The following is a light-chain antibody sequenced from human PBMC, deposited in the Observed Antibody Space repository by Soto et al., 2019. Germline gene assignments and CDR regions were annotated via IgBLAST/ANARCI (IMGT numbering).Light chain of an antibody. Sequence: QSVXXQPPSASGTPGQRVTISCXGSSSNIGSNTVNWYQQFPGTAPALLIYNNNQRPSGVPDRFSDSKSGTSASLAISGLQSEDEADYFCAAWDDSLNGYVFGTGTKLTVL. J-gene: IGLJ1*01. CDR3: AAWDDSLNGYV. CDR1: SSNIGSNT. CDR2: NNN. V-gene: IGLV1-44*01.